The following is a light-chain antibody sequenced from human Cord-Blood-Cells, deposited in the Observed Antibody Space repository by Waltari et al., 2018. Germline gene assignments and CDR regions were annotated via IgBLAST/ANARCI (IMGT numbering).Light chain of an antibody. J-gene: IGKJ4*01. Sequence: EIVLTQSPATLSVSPGARATLSCRASQSVSSNLAWYQQKPGQAPRLLIYGASTRATGIPARFSGSGSGTEFALTISSLQSEDFAVYYCQQYNNWPPVTFGGGTKVEIK. CDR2: GAS. CDR1: QSVSSN. CDR3: QQYNNWPPVT. V-gene: IGKV3-15*01.